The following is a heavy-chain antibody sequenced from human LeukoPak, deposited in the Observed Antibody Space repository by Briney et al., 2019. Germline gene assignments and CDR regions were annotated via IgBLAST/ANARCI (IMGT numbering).Heavy chain of an antibody. CDR1: GFPFSSYS. CDR2: ISRSSSYK. J-gene: IGHJ4*02. V-gene: IGHV3-21*01. D-gene: IGHD5-18*01. Sequence: GGSLRLSCAASGFPFSSYSMNWVRKAPGKGLEWVSSISRSSSYKYYTDSVKGRFTISRDNAKNSLYLQMNSLRAEDTAVYYCARDQPYPGYGYFDYWGQGTLVTVSS. CDR3: ARDQPYPGYGYFDY.